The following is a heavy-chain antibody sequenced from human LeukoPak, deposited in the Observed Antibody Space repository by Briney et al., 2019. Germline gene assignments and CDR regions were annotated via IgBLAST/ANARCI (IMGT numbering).Heavy chain of an antibody. Sequence: GGSLRLSCAASGFTFSSYSMNWVRQAPGKGLEWVSYISSSSSTIYYADSVKGRFTISRDNAKNSLYLQMNSLRAEDTAVYYCARIISSGVDYWGQGTLVTVSS. D-gene: IGHD3-22*01. CDR2: ISSSSSTI. V-gene: IGHV3-48*01. CDR1: GFTFSSYS. CDR3: ARIISSGVDY. J-gene: IGHJ4*02.